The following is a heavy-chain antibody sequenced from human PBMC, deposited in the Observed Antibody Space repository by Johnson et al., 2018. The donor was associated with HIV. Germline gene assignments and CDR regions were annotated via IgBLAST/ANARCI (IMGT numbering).Heavy chain of an antibody. V-gene: IGHV3-74*02. CDR1: GFTFSNAW. CDR3: ARAYNDAFDI. Sequence: VQLVESGGGLVQPGGSLRLSCAASGFTFSNAWMSWVRQAPGKGLVWVSRINSDGSSTSYADSVKGRFTISRDNAKNTLYLQMNSLRSEDTAVYYCARAYNDAFDIWGQGTMVTVSS. CDR2: INSDGSST. D-gene: IGHD5-24*01. J-gene: IGHJ3*02.